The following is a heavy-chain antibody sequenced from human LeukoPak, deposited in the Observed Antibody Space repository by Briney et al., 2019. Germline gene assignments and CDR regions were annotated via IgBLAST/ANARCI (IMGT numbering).Heavy chain of an antibody. Sequence: SETLSLTCTVSGGSISRADYYWSWIRQPPGKGLEWIGYIYYSGSTYYNPSLKSRATISVDTSKNQFSLKLSSVTATDTAVYYCARDSDFWSGYYYFDYWGQGPPVTVSS. CDR3: ARDSDFWSGYYYFDY. J-gene: IGHJ4*02. V-gene: IGHV4-30-4*08. CDR2: IYYSGST. D-gene: IGHD3-3*01. CDR1: GGSISRADYY.